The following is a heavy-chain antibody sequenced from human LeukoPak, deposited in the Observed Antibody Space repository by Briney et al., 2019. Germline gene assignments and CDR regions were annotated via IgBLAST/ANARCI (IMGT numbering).Heavy chain of an antibody. CDR3: ARTYSSSDEFDY. Sequence: ASVKVSCKASGYTFTSYYIHWVRQAPGQGLEWMGIINPSGGSTTYAQKFQGRVAMTRDTSTSRVYMEVSSLRSEDTAVYYCARTYSSSDEFDYWGQGALVTVSS. D-gene: IGHD6-13*01. CDR2: INPSGGST. J-gene: IGHJ4*02. CDR1: GYTFTSYY. V-gene: IGHV1-46*01.